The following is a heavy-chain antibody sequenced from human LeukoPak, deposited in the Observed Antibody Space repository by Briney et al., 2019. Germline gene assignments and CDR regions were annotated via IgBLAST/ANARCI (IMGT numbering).Heavy chain of an antibody. J-gene: IGHJ4*02. CDR2: TRDKVNSYTT. D-gene: IGHD1-7*01. V-gene: IGHV3-72*01. Sequence: PGGSLRLSCAASGSTFSDHYMDWVRQAPGKGLEWVGRTRDKVNSYTTEYAASVKGRFTISRDNSKNSLYLQMNSLKTEDTAAYYCARVGYNWNYNYFDYWGQGTLVTVSS. CDR1: GSTFSDHY. CDR3: ARVGYNWNYNYFDY.